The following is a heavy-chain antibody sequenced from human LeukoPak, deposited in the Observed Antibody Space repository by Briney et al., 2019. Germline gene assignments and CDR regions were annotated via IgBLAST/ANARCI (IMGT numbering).Heavy chain of an antibody. CDR3: ASRYRNY. CDR1: GGSFSGYY. J-gene: IGHJ4*02. D-gene: IGHD3-16*02. CDR2: INHSGST. V-gene: IGHV4-34*01. Sequence: SETLSLTCAVYGGSFSGYYWSWIRQPSGKGLEWIGEINHSGSTNYNPSLKSRVTISVDTSMNQFSLKLSSVTAADTAVYYCASRYRNYWGQGTLVTVSS.